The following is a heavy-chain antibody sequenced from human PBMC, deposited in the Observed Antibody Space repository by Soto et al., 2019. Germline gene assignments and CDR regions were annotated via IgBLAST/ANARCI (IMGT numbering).Heavy chain of an antibody. CDR1: GGSPSGYY. CDR3: ARGLRYYGSGSYARYNWFDP. V-gene: IGHV4-34*01. J-gene: IGHJ5*02. CDR2: INHSGST. Sequence: TSETLSLTCAVYGGSPSGYYLSWIRQPPGKGLEWIGEINHSGSTNYTPSLKSRVTISVDTSKNHLSLKLSSVTAADTAVYYCARGLRYYGSGSYARYNWFDPWGQGTLVTVSS. D-gene: IGHD3-10*01.